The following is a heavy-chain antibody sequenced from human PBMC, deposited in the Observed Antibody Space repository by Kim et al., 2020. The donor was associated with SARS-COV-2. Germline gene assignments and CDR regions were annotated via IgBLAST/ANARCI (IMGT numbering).Heavy chain of an antibody. J-gene: IGHJ4*02. D-gene: IGHD2-15*01. CDR3: ARGTLGYCSGGSCYSPIC. CDR1: GFTFSSYS. CDR2: ISSSSSYI. V-gene: IGHV3-21*01. Sequence: GGSLRLSCAASGFTFSSYSMNWVRQAPGKGLEWVSSISSSSSYIYYADSVKGRFTISRDNAKNSLYLQMNSLRAEDTAVYYCARGTLGYCSGGSCYSPICWGQGTLVTVSS.